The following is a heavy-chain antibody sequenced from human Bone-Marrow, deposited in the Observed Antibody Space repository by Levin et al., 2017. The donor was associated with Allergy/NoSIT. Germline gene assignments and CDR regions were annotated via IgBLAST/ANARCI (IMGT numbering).Heavy chain of an antibody. D-gene: IGHD3-22*01. J-gene: IGHJ4*02. V-gene: IGHV4-59*11. CDR3: ARRRTTRGYYQLDY. Sequence: SQTLSLTCTVSGASISSPYWSWIRQSPGKGLEWIGYISNTGSTNYNPSLKSRVTISVDTSKNQFSLKLDSVAAADTAVYYCARRRTTRGYYQLDYWGQGTLVTVSS. CDR2: ISNTGST. CDR1: GASISSPY.